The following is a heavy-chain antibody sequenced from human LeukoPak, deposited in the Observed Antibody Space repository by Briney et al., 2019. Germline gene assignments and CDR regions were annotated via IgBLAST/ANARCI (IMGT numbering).Heavy chain of an antibody. CDR1: GFTFSSYA. J-gene: IGHJ4*02. V-gene: IGHV3-23*01. CDR3: ALSPPLYYDYVWGSYRYLDY. CDR2: ISGSGGST. D-gene: IGHD3-16*02. Sequence: GGSLRLSCAASGFTFSSYAMSWVRQAPGKGLEWVSAISGSGGSTYYADSVKGRFTISRDNSKNTLYLQMNSLRAEDTAVYYCALSPPLYYDYVWGSYRYLDYWGQGTLVTVSS.